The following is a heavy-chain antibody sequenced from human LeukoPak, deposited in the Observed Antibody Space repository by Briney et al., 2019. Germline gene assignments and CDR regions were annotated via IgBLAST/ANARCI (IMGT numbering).Heavy chain of an antibody. D-gene: IGHD4-17*01. CDR2: ISGSGGST. V-gene: IGHV3-23*01. CDR1: GFTFSSYA. Sequence: GGSLRLSCAASGFTFSSYAMSWVRQAPGKGLEWVSAISGSGGSTCYADSVKGRFTISRDNSKNTLYLQMNSLRAEDTAVYYCAKDDNYGDYFTVGAFDIWGQGTMVTVSS. CDR3: AKDDNYGDYFTVGAFDI. J-gene: IGHJ3*02.